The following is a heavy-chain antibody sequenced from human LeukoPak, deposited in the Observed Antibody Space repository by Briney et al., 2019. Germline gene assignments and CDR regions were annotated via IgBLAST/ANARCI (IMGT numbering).Heavy chain of an antibody. CDR1: GFTFRSYA. CDR2: ISYDGSNK. D-gene: IGHD4-11*01. J-gene: IGHJ3*01. Sequence: GGSLRLSCAASGFTFRSYAMHWVRQAPGKGLEWVAVISYDGSNKYYADSVKGRFTISRDNSKSTLYLQMNSLRVEDTAVYYCAKEGAVNAKYAFDLWGQGTVVTVSS. V-gene: IGHV3-30*04. CDR3: AKEGAVNAKYAFDL.